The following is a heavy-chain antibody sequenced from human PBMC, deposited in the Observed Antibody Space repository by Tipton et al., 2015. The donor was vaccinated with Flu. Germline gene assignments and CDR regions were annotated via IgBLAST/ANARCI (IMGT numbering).Heavy chain of an antibody. CDR1: GFTFSSYW. D-gene: IGHD6-6*01. Sequence: SLRLSCAASGFTFSSYWMTWVRQTPGKGLEWVANIKEDGSKIYYVGSVKGRFTISRDNAKNLGYLQMNSLRAEDTAVYYCVRAVGSSSSYWGQGTLVTVSS. J-gene: IGHJ4*02. CDR3: VRAVGSSSSY. CDR2: IKEDGSKI. V-gene: IGHV3-7*01.